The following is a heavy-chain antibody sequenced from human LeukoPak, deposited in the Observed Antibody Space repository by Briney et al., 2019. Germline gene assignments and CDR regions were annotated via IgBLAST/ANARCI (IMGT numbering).Heavy chain of an antibody. V-gene: IGHV3-30*02. Sequence: PGGSLRLSCAASGFTFRSNGMHWVRQAPGRGLEWVTYIWYDGSDADYADPVKGRFTISRDNSKNTLYLQMNSLRAEDTAVYYCARGSVRGPRGPVDYWGQGTLVTVSS. D-gene: IGHD3-10*01. CDR2: IWYDGSDA. J-gene: IGHJ4*02. CDR3: ARGSVRGPRGPVDY. CDR1: GFTFRSNG.